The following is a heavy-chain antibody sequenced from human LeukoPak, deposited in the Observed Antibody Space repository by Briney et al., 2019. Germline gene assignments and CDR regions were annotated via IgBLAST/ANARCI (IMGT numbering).Heavy chain of an antibody. CDR1: GFTFSIYG. V-gene: IGHV3-21*01. J-gene: IGHJ4*02. Sequence: GGSLRLSCAASGFTFSIYGMHWVRQAPGKGLEWVAAISTTSGNIYYADSVKGRFTISRDNAKNSLYLQMNSLRVEDTALYYCARRAPSHDFDDWGQGTLVTVSS. CDR2: ISTTSGNI. CDR3: ARRAPSHDFDD.